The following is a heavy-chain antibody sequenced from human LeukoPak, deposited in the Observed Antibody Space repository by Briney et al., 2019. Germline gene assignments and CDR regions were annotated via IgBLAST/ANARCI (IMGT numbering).Heavy chain of an antibody. D-gene: IGHD3-3*01. CDR2: VHLDGRT. J-gene: IGHJ4*02. CDR3: AREGGFYRPLDY. V-gene: IGHV4-4*02. Sequence: SGTLSLTCGVSGGSVINTNWWTWVRQPPGKGLEWIGEVHLDGRTNYDPSLESRLTMSVDVSENQVSLKLTSVTAADTAVYYCAREGGFYRPLDYSGQGTLVTVSS. CDR1: GGSVINTNW.